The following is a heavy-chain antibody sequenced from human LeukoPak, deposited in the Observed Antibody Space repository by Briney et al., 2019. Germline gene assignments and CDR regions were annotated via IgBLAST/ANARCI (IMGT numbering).Heavy chain of an antibody. J-gene: IGHJ6*02. CDR3: AKDGYCSSTSCYLYYYYYGMDV. V-gene: IGHV3-11*04. CDR1: GFTFSDYY. CDR2: ISSSGSTI. D-gene: IGHD2-2*03. Sequence: GGSLRLSCAASGFTFSDYYMSWIRQAPGKGLEWVSYISSSGSTIYYADSVKGRFTISRDNSKNTLYLQMNSLRAEDTAVYYCAKDGYCSSTSCYLYYYYYGMDVWGQGTTVTVSS.